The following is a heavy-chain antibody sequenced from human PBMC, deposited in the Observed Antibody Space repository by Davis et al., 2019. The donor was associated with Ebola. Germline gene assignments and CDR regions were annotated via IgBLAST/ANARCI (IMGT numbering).Heavy chain of an antibody. CDR1: GFTFSSYS. CDR3: ARATGPPELWYYGMDV. D-gene: IGHD1-14*01. Sequence: GESLKISCAASGFTFSSYSMNWVRQAPGKGLEWVSYTSSSGSTIYSADSVKGRFTISRDNAKNSLYLQMNSLRAEDTAVYYCARATGPPELWYYGMDVWGQGTTVTVSS. V-gene: IGHV3-48*01. J-gene: IGHJ6*02. CDR2: TSSSGSTI.